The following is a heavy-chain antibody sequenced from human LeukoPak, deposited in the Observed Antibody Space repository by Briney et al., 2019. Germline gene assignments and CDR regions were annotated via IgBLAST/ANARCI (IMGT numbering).Heavy chain of an antibody. V-gene: IGHV4-30-2*01. CDR3: ARSDGSSPDY. J-gene: IGHJ4*02. CDR2: IYHSGST. D-gene: IGHD6-13*01. CDR1: GGSISSGGYY. Sequence: SETLSLTCTVSGGSISSGGYYWSWIRQPPGKGLEWIGYIYHSGSTYYNPSLKSRVTISVDRSKNQFSLKLSSVTAADTAVYYCARSDGSSPDYWGQGTLVTVSS.